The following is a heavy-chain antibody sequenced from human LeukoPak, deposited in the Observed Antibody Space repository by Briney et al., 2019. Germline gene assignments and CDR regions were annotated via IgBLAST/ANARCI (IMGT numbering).Heavy chain of an antibody. CDR2: INSDGSST. CDR1: GFTFSSYW. D-gene: IGHD3-3*01. J-gene: IGHJ4*02. V-gene: IGHV3-74*01. Sequence: GGSLRLSCAGSGFTFSSYWMHWVRQAPGKGLVWVSRINSDGSSTSYADSVKGRFTISRDHAKNTLYLQMSSLRAEDTAVYYCARVSMGYYENYWGQETLVTVSS. CDR3: ARVSMGYYENY.